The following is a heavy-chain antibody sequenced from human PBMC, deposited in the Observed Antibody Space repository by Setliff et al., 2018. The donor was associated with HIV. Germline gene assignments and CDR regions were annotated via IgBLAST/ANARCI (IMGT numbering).Heavy chain of an antibody. CDR3: ARDPPGYGDANDY. J-gene: IGHJ4*02. D-gene: IGHD4-17*01. CDR2: IYYSGTT. CDR1: GGSVHSGSYY. Sequence: SETLSLTCTVSGGSVHSGSYYWSWVRQPPGKGLEWIGYIYYSGTTYYNPSLKSRVTMSIDTSRNQFSLKVRSVTAADTAVYYCARDPPGYGDANDYWGQGTLVSVSS. V-gene: IGHV4-61*01.